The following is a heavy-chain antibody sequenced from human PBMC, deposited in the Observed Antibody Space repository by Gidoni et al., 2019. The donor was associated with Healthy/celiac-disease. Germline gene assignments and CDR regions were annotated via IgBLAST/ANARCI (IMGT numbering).Heavy chain of an antibody. CDR3: AKDRLGWATVTTDYYYGMDV. CDR1: GFTFSSYA. CDR2: ISGSGGST. D-gene: IGHD4-17*01. V-gene: IGHV3-23*01. J-gene: IGHJ6*02. Sequence: EVQLLESGGGLVQPGGSLRLSCAASGFTFSSYAMSWVRQAPGKGLEWVSAISGSGGSTYYADSVKGRFTISRDNSKNTLYLQMNSLRAEDTAVYYCAKDRLGWATVTTDYYYGMDVWGQGTTVTVSS.